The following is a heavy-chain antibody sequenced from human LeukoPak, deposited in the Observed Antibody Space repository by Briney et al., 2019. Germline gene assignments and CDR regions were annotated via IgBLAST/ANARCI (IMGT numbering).Heavy chain of an antibody. D-gene: IGHD2-8*01. CDR3: SRENGVFSPFGY. Sequence: PSGTLSHTCGLSGGSSSNTNWWSWVRQPPGQGLEWIGEISLSGLPHSNPSLKSRVTVSLDKSKNHRSLNLTSVTAADTAVYYCSRENGVFSPFGYWGQGTLVTVPS. CDR2: ISLSGLP. J-gene: IGHJ4*02. V-gene: IGHV4-4*02. CDR1: GGSSSNTNW.